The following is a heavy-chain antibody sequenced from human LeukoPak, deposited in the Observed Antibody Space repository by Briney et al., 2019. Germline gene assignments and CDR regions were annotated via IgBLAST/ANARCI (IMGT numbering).Heavy chain of an antibody. J-gene: IGHJ4*02. CDR2: MNPNSGNT. CDR3: ARRQYGSGSPLYY. Sequence: ASVKVSCKASGYTFTSYDINWVRQTTGQGLEWMGWMNPNSGNTGYAQKFQGRVTLTGNTSISTAYMELSSLRSEDMAVYYCARRQYGSGSPLYYWGQGTLVTVSS. D-gene: IGHD3-10*01. V-gene: IGHV1-8*03. CDR1: GYTFTSYD.